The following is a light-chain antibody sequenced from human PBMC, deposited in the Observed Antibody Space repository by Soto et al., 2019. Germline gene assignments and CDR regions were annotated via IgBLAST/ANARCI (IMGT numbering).Light chain of an antibody. V-gene: IGLV1-40*01. CDR1: SSNIGAGYD. CDR2: GNS. Sequence: QSVLTQPPSVSGAPGQRVTISCTGSSSNIGAGYDVHWYQQLPGTAPKLLISGNSNRPSGVPDRFSGSKSGTSASLAITGLQAEDEADYYCSSYTSSSTLYVFGTGTKLTVL. CDR3: SSYTSSSTLYV. J-gene: IGLJ1*01.